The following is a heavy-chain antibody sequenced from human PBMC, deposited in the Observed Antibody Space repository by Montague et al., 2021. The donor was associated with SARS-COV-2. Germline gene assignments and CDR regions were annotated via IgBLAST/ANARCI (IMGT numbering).Heavy chain of an antibody. Sequence: SETLSLTCTVSGGSISSSSYYWGWIRQPPGKGLEWIGSIYYSGCTYYNPSLKSRVTISVDTSKNQFSLKLSSVTAADTAVYYCARSPRHYDFWSGYLPGHFDYWGQGTLVTVSS. V-gene: IGHV4-39*01. J-gene: IGHJ4*02. CDR1: GGSISSSSYY. D-gene: IGHD3-3*01. CDR3: ARSPRHYDFWSGYLPGHFDY. CDR2: IYYSGCT.